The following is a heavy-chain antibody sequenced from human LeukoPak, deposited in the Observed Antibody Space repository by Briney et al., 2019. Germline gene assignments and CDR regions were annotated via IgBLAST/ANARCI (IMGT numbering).Heavy chain of an antibody. D-gene: IGHD1-26*01. V-gene: IGHV3-15*01. CDR3: TMTIVGATISNY. J-gene: IGHJ4*02. CDR2: VKSKTDGGTT. Sequence: GGSLRLSCAASGFTVSNAWMTWVRQAPGKGLEWVGRVKSKTDGGTTDYAAPVKGRFTISRDDSKNTLYLQMSSLKTEDTAVYYCTMTIVGATISNYWGQGTLVTVSS. CDR1: GFTVSNAW.